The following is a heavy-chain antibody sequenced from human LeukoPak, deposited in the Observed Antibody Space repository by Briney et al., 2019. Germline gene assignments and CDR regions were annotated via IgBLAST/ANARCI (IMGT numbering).Heavy chain of an antibody. J-gene: IGHJ4*02. D-gene: IGHD3-3*01. Sequence: PGALSLTCAVSGGSISSSSYCWGWIRQPPGKWLECIGSIFYSGSTYYKPSLKSRSPISVNTSKNQFSLKWSSVTAADTAVYYCAREYYDFWSGPYDYWGQGTLVSVSS. CDR3: AREYYDFWSGPYDY. CDR1: GGSISSSSYC. CDR2: IFYSGST. V-gene: IGHV4-39*07.